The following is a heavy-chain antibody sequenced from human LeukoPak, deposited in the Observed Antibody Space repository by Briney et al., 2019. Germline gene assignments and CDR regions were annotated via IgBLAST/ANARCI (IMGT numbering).Heavy chain of an antibody. V-gene: IGHV3-21*01. Sequence: GGSLRLSCATSGFRFSNSAFNWVRQAPGKGLEWVSSIDDPNSYKYYADSVRGRFTVSRDNTYNSLDLHMHSLRVEDTAVYYCATENNVARYYFDYWGQGTLVTVSS. CDR1: GFRFSNSA. CDR3: ATENNVARYYFDY. J-gene: IGHJ4*02. D-gene: IGHD2-21*01. CDR2: IDDPNSYK.